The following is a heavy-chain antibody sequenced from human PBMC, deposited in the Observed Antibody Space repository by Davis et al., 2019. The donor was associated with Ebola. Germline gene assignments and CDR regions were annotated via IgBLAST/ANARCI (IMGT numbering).Heavy chain of an antibody. Sequence: PGGSLRLSCAASGFTFSSYAMHWVRQAPGKGLEWVAVISYDGSNKYYADSVKGRFTISRDNSKNTLYLQMNSLRAEDTAVYYCARDRGYDSSVLFDYWGQGTLVTVSS. CDR3: ARDRGYDSSVLFDY. J-gene: IGHJ4*02. CDR2: ISYDGSNK. D-gene: IGHD3-22*01. V-gene: IGHV3-30-3*01. CDR1: GFTFSSYA.